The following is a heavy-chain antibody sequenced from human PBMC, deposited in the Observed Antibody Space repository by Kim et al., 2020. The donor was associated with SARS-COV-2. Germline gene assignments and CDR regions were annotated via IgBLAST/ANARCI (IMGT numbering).Heavy chain of an antibody. D-gene: IGHD4-17*01. CDR1: GGSISSSNW. CDR2: TYHSGST. V-gene: IGHV4-4*02. CDR3: ARDLYGDLLWDY. Sequence: SETLSLTCAVSGGSISSSNWWCWVRQPPGGGLEWIGETYHSGSTNYNPSLKSRVTISVDKSKNQLSLKLSSVTAADTAVYYCARDLYGDLLWDYWGQGTLVTVSS. J-gene: IGHJ4*02.